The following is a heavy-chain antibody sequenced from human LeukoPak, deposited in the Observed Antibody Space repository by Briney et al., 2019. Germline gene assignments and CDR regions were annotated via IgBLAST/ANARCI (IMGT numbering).Heavy chain of an antibody. V-gene: IGHV3-23*01. CDR1: GFTFSSYS. D-gene: IGHD6-19*01. Sequence: PGGSLRLSCAASGFTFSSYSMCWVRQAPGKGPEWVSGIKESGDITYYADSVKGRFTISRDNSKNTLYLQMNSLRAEDTAVYYCSKKAVAGDWGQGTLVTVSS. CDR2: IKESGDIT. J-gene: IGHJ4*02. CDR3: SKKAVAGD.